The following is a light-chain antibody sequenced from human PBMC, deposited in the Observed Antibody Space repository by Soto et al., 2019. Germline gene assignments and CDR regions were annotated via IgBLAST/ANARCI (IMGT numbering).Light chain of an antibody. J-gene: IGKJ4*02. Sequence: VMTQSPAPLSVSPGESATLSCMASQSVTTNMAWYQQKPGQAPRLLIYGASTRATGIPARFSGSGSGTDFTLTISSLQSEDFSVYYCQQYNNWPPWTLGGGTKVDI. V-gene: IGKV3-15*01. CDR3: QQYNNWPPWT. CDR1: QSVTTN. CDR2: GAS.